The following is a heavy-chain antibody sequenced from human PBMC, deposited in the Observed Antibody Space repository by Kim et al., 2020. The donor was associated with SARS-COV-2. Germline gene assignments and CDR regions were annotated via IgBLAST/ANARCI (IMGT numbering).Heavy chain of an antibody. CDR1: GFTFGDYA. CDR3: TRDCSGGSCYPTFSGFDY. D-gene: IGHD2-15*01. V-gene: IGHV3-49*04. J-gene: IGHJ4*02. CDR2: IRSNAYGGTT. Sequence: GGSLRLSCTASGFTFGDYAMSWVRQAPGKGLEWVGFIRSNAYGGTTEYAASVKGRSTISRNDSKSIAYLQMNSLKTEDTAVYYCTRDCSGGSCYPTFSGFDYWGQGTLVTVSS.